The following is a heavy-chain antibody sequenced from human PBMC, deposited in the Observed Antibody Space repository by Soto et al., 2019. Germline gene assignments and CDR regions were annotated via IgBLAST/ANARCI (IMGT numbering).Heavy chain of an antibody. CDR2: ISSSSSTI. D-gene: IGHD2-8*01. Sequence: GGSLRLSCAASGFTFSSYSMNWVRQAPGKGLEWVSYISSSSSTIYYADSVKGRFTISRDNAKNSLYLQMNSLRAEDTAVYYCARDRVLSYGAWFDPWGQGTLVTVSS. V-gene: IGHV3-48*01. CDR1: GFTFSSYS. CDR3: ARDRVLSYGAWFDP. J-gene: IGHJ5*02.